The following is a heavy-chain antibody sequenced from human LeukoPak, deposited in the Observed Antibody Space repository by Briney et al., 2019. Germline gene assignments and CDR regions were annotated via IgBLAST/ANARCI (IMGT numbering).Heavy chain of an antibody. CDR2: IYPGDSDP. CDR1: GYSFTSYW. D-gene: IGHD4-11*01. CDR3: QDGYGMDV. Sequence: GESLKISCKGSGYSFTSYWIGGVGQMPGKGLDGRGIIYPGDSDPRYSPSFQGQVPIPAHKSISTGYPQWRSLKPSDTDCARLQDGYGMDVWGQGTTVTVSS. J-gene: IGHJ6*02. V-gene: IGHV5-51*01.